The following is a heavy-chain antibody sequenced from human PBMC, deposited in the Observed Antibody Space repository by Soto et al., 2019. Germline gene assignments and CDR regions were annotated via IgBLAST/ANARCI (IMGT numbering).Heavy chain of an antibody. D-gene: IGHD3-10*01. Sequence: QVQLQESGPGLVKPSETLSLTCTVSGGSISSYYWSWIRQPPGKGLELIRYIYYSGRANYNPSLKAQVTTSVDTSQLKFSLTLSSVTAADTAVDYCARGTYGCGSHRGWFDSWGQGTLVTVSS. CDR2: IYYSGRA. CDR1: GGSISSYY. V-gene: IGHV4-59*08. J-gene: IGHJ5*01. CDR3: ARGTYGCGSHRGWFDS.